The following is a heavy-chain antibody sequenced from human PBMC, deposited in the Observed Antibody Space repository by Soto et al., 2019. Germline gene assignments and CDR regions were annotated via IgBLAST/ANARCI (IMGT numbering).Heavy chain of an antibody. CDR1: GGSFSGYY. D-gene: IGHD3-22*01. CDR3: ARGYYYDSGGNKYYFDY. J-gene: IGHJ4*02. Sequence: SETLSLTCAVYGGSFSGYYWSWIRQPPGKGLEWIGEINHSGSTNYNPSLKSRVTISVDTSKNQFSLKLSSVTAADTAVYYCARGYYYDSGGNKYYFDYWGQGTLVTVSS. CDR2: INHSGST. V-gene: IGHV4-34*01.